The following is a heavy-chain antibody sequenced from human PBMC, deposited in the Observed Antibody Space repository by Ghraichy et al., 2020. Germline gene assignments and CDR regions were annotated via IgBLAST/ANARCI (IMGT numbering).Heavy chain of an antibody. CDR1: GGSVSGGSYY. D-gene: IGHD5-18*01. CDR2: MYYSGST. Sequence: SETLSLTCTVSGGSVSGGSYYWSWLRQPPGKGLEWIGHMYYSGSTNYNPSLKSRVTVSVDKSKNQFSLKLRSVTAADTAVYYCALNRYGPDYWGQGTLVTVSS. CDR3: ALNRYGPDY. V-gene: IGHV4-61*01. J-gene: IGHJ4*02.